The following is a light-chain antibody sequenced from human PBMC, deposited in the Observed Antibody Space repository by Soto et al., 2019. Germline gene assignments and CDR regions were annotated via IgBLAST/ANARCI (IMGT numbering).Light chain of an antibody. CDR3: QQYGTSPFT. CDR1: ERISSNF. Sequence: VLTQSPGTLSLSPGERATLSCRASERISSNFLAWYQQRPGQAPRLLIYGASTTASGIPDRCSGSGSGTDFALTISRLEPEDFAVYYCQQYGTSPFTFGPGTTVEIK. V-gene: IGKV3-20*01. CDR2: GAS. J-gene: IGKJ3*01.